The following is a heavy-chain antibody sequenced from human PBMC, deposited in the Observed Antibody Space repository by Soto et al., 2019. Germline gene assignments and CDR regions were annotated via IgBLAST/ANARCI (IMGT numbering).Heavy chain of an antibody. Sequence: EVQLVESVGGLVQPGGSLRLSCAASGFTFSSYAMHWVRQAPGKGLEYVSAISSNGGSTYYANSVKGRFTISRDNSKNTLYLQMGSLRAEDMAVYYCARDMGGYSGYVLDYWGQGTLVTVSS. D-gene: IGHD5-12*01. V-gene: IGHV3-64*01. CDR2: ISSNGGST. CDR3: ARDMGGYSGYVLDY. J-gene: IGHJ4*02. CDR1: GFTFSSYA.